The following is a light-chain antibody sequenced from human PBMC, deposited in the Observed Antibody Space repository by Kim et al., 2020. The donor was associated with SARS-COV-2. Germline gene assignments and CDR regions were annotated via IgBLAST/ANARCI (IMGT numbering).Light chain of an antibody. CDR3: VLYMGSGTWV. J-gene: IGLJ3*02. V-gene: IGLV8-61*01. CDR2: STN. CDR1: SGSVSTSYY. Sequence: QAVVTKEPSLSVSPGGTVTLTCGLSSGSVSTSYYPSWYQQTPGQAPRTLIYSTNTRSSGVPDRFSGSILGNKAALTITGAQAYDESDYYCVLYMGSGTWVFGGVTHLTVL.